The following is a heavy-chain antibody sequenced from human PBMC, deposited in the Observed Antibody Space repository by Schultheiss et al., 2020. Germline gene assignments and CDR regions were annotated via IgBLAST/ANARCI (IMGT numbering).Heavy chain of an antibody. D-gene: IGHD4/OR15-4a*01. CDR3: ARGRNDYGGLFYDY. V-gene: IGHV4-59*01. J-gene: IGHJ4*02. CDR2: INYSGYT. Sequence: SETLSLTCTVSGASIRNYYWSWIRQSPGKRLECIGFINYSGYTTYNPSLRSRVSISVDTSKNTFSLNLNSLTAADTAIYYCARGRNDYGGLFYDYWGQGTLVTVSS. CDR1: GASIRNYY.